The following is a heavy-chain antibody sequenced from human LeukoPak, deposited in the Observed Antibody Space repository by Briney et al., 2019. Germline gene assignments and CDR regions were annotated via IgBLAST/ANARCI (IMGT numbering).Heavy chain of an antibody. CDR3: ARVKRITMIVVEGPYYFDY. CDR1: GYSFTSYW. D-gene: IGHD3-22*01. V-gene: IGHV5-51*01. Sequence: GESLQISCKGSGYSFTSYWIGWVRPMPGKGLEWMGIIYPGDSDTRYSPSFQGQVTISADKSISTAYLQWSSLKASDTAMYYCARVKRITMIVVEGPYYFDYWGQGTLVTVSS. J-gene: IGHJ4*02. CDR2: IYPGDSDT.